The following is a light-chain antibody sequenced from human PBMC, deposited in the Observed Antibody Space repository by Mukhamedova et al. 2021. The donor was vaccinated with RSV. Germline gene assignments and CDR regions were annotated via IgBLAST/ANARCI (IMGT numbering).Light chain of an antibody. J-gene: IGLJ1*01. CDR2: DVS. CDR3: CSYAGSYTFV. V-gene: IGLV2-11*03. CDR1: SSDVGGYNY. Sequence: TISCTGTSSDVGGYNYVSWYQQHPGKAPKFMIYDVSKRPSGVPDRFSGSKSGSTASLTISGLQAEDEADYYCCSYAGSYTFVFG.